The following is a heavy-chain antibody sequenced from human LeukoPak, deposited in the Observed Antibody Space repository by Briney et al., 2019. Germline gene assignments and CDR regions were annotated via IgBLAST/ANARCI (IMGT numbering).Heavy chain of an antibody. Sequence: SETLSLTCAVYGGSFSGYYWSWIRQPPGKGLEWIGEINHSGSTNYNPSLKSRVTISVDTSKNQFSLKLSSVTAADTAVYYCARSYYYDSTIDYWGQGTLVTVSS. V-gene: IGHV4-34*01. D-gene: IGHD3-22*01. CDR2: INHSGST. CDR3: ARSYYYDSTIDY. J-gene: IGHJ4*02. CDR1: GGSFSGYY.